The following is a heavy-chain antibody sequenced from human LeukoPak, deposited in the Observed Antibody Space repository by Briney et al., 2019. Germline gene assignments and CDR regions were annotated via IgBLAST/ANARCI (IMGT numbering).Heavy chain of an antibody. J-gene: IGHJ2*01. CDR2: IYTSGST. V-gene: IGHV4-4*07. CDR3: ARDHCGGDCQGRRYFDL. Sequence: SETLSLTCAVYGGSFSGYYWSWIRQPAGKGLEWIGRIYTSGSTNYNPSLKSRVTMSVDTSKNQFSLKLSSVTAADTAVYYCARDHCGGDCQGRRYFDLWGRGTLVTVSS. D-gene: IGHD2-21*02. CDR1: GGSFSGYY.